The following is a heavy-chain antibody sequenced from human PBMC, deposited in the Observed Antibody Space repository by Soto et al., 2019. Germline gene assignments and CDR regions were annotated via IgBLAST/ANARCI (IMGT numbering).Heavy chain of an antibody. V-gene: IGHV1-18*04. CDR3: ARAIIYDFWSGPSTDFDH. CDR2: ISAYNGNT. CDR1: GYTFTSYG. Sequence: ASVKVSCKASGYTFTSYGISWVRQAPGQGLEWMGWISAYNGNTNYAQKLQGRVTMTTDTSTSTAYMELRSLRSDDTAVYYCARAIIYDFWSGPSTDFDHWGQGTLVTVSS. D-gene: IGHD3-3*01. J-gene: IGHJ4*02.